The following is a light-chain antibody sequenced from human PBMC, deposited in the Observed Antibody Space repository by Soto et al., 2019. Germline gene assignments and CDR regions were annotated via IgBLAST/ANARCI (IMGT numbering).Light chain of an antibody. CDR2: DAS. J-gene: IGKJ3*01. CDR3: QQLNIFPPLFT. CDR1: QSISRT. Sequence: EIVLTQSPDTLSVSPGERATLSCRASQSISRTLAWYQQKSGQPPRLLIYDASTRATGFPARFSGSGSGTEFTLTISSLQSEDFATYFCQQLNIFPPLFTFGPGTKVDIK. V-gene: IGKV3D-15*01.